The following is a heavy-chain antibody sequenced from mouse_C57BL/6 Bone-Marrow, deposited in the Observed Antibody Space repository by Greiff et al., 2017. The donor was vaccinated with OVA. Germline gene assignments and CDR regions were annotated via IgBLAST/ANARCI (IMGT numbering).Heavy chain of an antibody. Sequence: VQLKESGPGLVKPSQSLSLTCSVTGYSITSGYYWNWIRQFPGNKLEWMGYISYDGSNNYNPSLKNRISITRETSKNQFFLKLNSVTTEDTATYYCARGGYYYGSSFAYWGQGTLVTVSA. CDR2: ISYDGSN. CDR3: ARGGYYYGSSFAY. CDR1: GYSITSGYY. D-gene: IGHD1-1*01. V-gene: IGHV3-6*01. J-gene: IGHJ3*01.